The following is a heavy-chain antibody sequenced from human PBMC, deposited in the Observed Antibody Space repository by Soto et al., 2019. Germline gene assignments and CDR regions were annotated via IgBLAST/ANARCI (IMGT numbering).Heavy chain of an antibody. Sequence: QVQLVESGGGVVQPGRSLRLSCAASGFTFSAYGIHWVRQAPGKGLEWVATISFDSRDKLYVDSMNGRLTISRENSRNTVDLQMDSLRAEDTAVYHCARVCGGDCGNAFDVWGQGTVVAVSP. CDR1: GFTFSAYG. CDR3: ARVCGGDCGNAFDV. D-gene: IGHD2-21*02. J-gene: IGHJ3*01. CDR2: ISFDSRDK. V-gene: IGHV3-33*05.